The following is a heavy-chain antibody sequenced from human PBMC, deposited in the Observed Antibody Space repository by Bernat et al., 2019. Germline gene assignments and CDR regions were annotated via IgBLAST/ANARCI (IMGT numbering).Heavy chain of an antibody. Sequence: EVQLVESGGGLVKPGGSLRLSCAASGFTFSNAWMNWVRQAPGKGLEWVGRIKSKTDGGTTDYAAPVKGRFTISRDDSKNTLYLQMNSLKTEDTAVYYCARGTKTLLVVPALNWGQGTLVTVSS. V-gene: IGHV3-15*07. J-gene: IGHJ4*02. CDR3: ARGTKTLLVVPALN. CDR1: GFTFSNAW. D-gene: IGHD2-2*01. CDR2: IKSKTDGGTT.